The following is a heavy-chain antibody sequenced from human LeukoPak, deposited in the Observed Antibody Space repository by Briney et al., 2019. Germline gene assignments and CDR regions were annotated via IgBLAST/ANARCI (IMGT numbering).Heavy chain of an antibody. CDR2: ISYDGSNK. V-gene: IGHV3-30*04. D-gene: IGHD4-17*01. CDR1: GFTFSSYA. J-gene: IGHJ4*02. Sequence: PGRSLRLSCAASGFTFSSYAMHWVRQAPGKGLEWVAVISYDGSNKYYADSVTGRFTISRDNSKNTLYLQMNSLRAEDTAVYYCARRDGDYRRLYYFDYWGRGTLVSVS. CDR3: ARRDGDYRRLYYFDY.